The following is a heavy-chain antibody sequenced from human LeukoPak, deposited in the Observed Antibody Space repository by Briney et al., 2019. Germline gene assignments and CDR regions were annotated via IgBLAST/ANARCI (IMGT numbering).Heavy chain of an antibody. Sequence: ASVKVSCKVSGYTLTEISMHWVRQAPGQGLEWMGGFNPEDVETIYARSFQGRLTVTVDTSTDTAYMELSSLRAEDTAMYYCATEIVGYGDVHYFDSWGQGTLVTVFS. CDR1: GYTLTEIS. CDR2: FNPEDVET. J-gene: IGHJ4*02. CDR3: ATEIVGYGDVHYFDS. D-gene: IGHD4-17*01. V-gene: IGHV1-24*01.